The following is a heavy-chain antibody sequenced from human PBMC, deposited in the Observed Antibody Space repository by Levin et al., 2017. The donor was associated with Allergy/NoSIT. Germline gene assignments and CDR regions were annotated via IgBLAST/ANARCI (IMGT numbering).Heavy chain of an antibody. J-gene: IGHJ6*02. V-gene: IGHV2-26*01. CDR3: ARTTRFLEWLTHPSVLDYYYYGMDV. Sequence: SGPTLVKPTETLTLTCTVSGFSLSNARMGVSWIRPPPGKALEWLAHIFSNDEKSYSTSLKSRLTISKDTSKSQVVLTMTNMDPVDTATYYCARTTRFLEWLTHPSVLDYYYYGMDVWGQGTTVTVSS. CDR1: GFSLSNARMG. CDR2: IFSNDEK. D-gene: IGHD3-3*01.